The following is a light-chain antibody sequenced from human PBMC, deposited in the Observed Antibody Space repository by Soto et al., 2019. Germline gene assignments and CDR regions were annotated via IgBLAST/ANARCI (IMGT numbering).Light chain of an antibody. CDR2: DVT. CDR3: SSYTSNSTLV. CDR1: SSDVGGYDY. V-gene: IGLV2-14*03. J-gene: IGLJ1*01. Sequence: QSALTQPASVSGSPGQSITISCTGTSSDVGGYDYVSWYQHHPGRAPKLMLYDVTNRPSGVSNRFSGSKSLNTASLTISGLQAEDEADYYCSSYTSNSTLVFGTGTKVTVL.